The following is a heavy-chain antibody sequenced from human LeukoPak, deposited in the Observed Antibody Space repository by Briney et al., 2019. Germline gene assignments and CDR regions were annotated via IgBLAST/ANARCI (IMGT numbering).Heavy chain of an antibody. Sequence: PGGSLRLSCAASGFMFANFAMSWVRQAPGKGLEWVSTMSGGGDSTYYADSARGRFTASRDNSKNTLYLHMANLRAEDTALYYCAKVTGKQLELVYFYGMDVWGQGTTVTVSS. CDR2: MSGGGDST. V-gene: IGHV3-23*01. CDR1: GFMFANFA. D-gene: IGHD6-13*01. J-gene: IGHJ6*02. CDR3: AKVTGKQLELVYFYGMDV.